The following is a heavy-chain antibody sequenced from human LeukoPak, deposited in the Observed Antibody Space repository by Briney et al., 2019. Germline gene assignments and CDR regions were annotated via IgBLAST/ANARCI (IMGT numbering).Heavy chain of an antibody. J-gene: IGHJ4*02. D-gene: IGHD1-26*01. CDR3: ARLRGSGSHLDL. CDR2: ISSNGLTT. V-gene: IGHV3-48*03. CDR1: GFTFSSYE. Sequence: GGSLRLSCAASGFTFSSYEMNWVRQAPGEGLDWVSYISSNGLTTYYADSVKGRFTISRDNAKNSLYLQMNSLRVDDTALYYCARLRGSGSHLDLWGQGTLVTVSS.